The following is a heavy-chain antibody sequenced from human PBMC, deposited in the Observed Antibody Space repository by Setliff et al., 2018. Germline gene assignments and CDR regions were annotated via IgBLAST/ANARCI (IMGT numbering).Heavy chain of an antibody. CDR1: GYAFTTYY. CDR3: AREVVLEWLSTYYYYYYMDV. Sequence: ASVKVSCKASGYAFTTYYMHWVRQAPGQRLEWMGWINAGNGNTKYSQKFQGRVTITRDTSASTAYMELSSLRSEDTAVYYCAREVVLEWLSTYYYYYYMDVWGKGTTVTVSS. CDR2: INAGNGNT. D-gene: IGHD3-3*01. V-gene: IGHV1-3*01. J-gene: IGHJ6*03.